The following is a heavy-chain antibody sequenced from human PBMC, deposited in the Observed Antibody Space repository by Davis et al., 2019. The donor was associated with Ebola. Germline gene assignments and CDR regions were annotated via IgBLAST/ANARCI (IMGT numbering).Heavy chain of an antibody. CDR2: ISSSGSTI. CDR1: GFAFSSYE. D-gene: IGHD4-11*01. V-gene: IGHV3-48*03. CDR3: ARDPSSILTTVTTMFLYYGMDV. J-gene: IGHJ6*02. Sequence: GESLKISCAASGFAFSSYEMNWVRQAPGKGLEWVSYISSSGSTIYYADSVKGRFTISRDNAKNSLYLQMNSLRAEDTAVYYCARDPSSILTTVTTMFLYYGMDVWGQGTTVTVSS.